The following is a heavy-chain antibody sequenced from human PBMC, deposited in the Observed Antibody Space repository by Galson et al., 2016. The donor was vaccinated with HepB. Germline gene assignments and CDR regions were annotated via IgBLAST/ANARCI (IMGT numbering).Heavy chain of an antibody. J-gene: IGHJ4*02. CDR3: TTGNLPGGHC. Sequence: SLRLSCAASGFTVGNNYTALVRQAPGKGLEWVSFIYSGGGTDYRNSVKGRFTISRDSSKNTVYLQMDSLRAEDTAMYYCTTGNLPGGHCWGQGTLVTVSS. V-gene: IGHV3-66*01. D-gene: IGHD3-10*01. CDR2: IYSGGGT. CDR1: GFTVGNNY.